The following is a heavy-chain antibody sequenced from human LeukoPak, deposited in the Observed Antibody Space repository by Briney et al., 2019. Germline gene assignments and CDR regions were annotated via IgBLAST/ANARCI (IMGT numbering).Heavy chain of an antibody. J-gene: IGHJ4*02. CDR2: ISSSSSYI. Sequence: GGSLRLSCAASGFTFSNYAMSWVRQAPGKGLEWVSSISSSSSYIYYADSVKGRFTISRDNSKNTLYLQMNSLRAEDTAVYYCARVKDSSGFYFDYWGQGTLVTVSS. CDR1: GFTFSNYA. V-gene: IGHV3-21*04. CDR3: ARVKDSSGFYFDY. D-gene: IGHD3-22*01.